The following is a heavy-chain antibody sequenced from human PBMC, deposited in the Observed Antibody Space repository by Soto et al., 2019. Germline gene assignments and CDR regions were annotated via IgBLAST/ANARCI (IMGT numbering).Heavy chain of an antibody. Sequence: QVQLQESGPGLVKPSQTLSLTCTVSGGSISSGGYYWSWIRQHPGKGLEWIGYIYYSGSTYYNPSLKSRVTISVDTSKNQFSLKLSSVTAADTAVYYCARGLTRYYDILTGYSPTGFDPWGQGTLVTVSS. CDR1: GGSISSGGYY. CDR2: IYYSGST. CDR3: ARGLTRYYDILTGYSPTGFDP. J-gene: IGHJ5*02. V-gene: IGHV4-31*03. D-gene: IGHD3-9*01.